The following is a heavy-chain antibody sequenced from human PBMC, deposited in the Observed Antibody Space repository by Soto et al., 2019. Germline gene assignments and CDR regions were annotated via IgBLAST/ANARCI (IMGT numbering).Heavy chain of an antibody. J-gene: IGHJ4*02. CDR3: ARNGGPCSDVSCYSDPDY. CDR2: ISTSSTYI. CDR1: GFTFSSYT. V-gene: IGHV3-21*01. D-gene: IGHD2-15*01. Sequence: GVSLRLSCAASGFTFSSYTMNWVRQAPGKGLEWVSSISTSSTYIYYADSVKGRFTISRDNAKNSLSLQMSSLRVEDTAVYYCARNGGPCSDVSCYSDPDYWGQGTLVTVSS.